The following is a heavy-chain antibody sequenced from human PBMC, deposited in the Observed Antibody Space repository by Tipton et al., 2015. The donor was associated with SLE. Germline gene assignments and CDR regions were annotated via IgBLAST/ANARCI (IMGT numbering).Heavy chain of an antibody. D-gene: IGHD1-20*01. J-gene: IGHJ2*01. Sequence: SLRLSCAASGFTFSSYAMHWVRQAPGKGLEWVAVISDDGSNKYYADSVKGRFTISRDNSKNTLYLQMNSLRAEDTAVYYCAKGVTGAMYFDLWGRGTLVTVSS. CDR2: ISDDGSNK. CDR1: GFTFSSYA. CDR3: AKGVTGAMYFDL. V-gene: IGHV3-30*04.